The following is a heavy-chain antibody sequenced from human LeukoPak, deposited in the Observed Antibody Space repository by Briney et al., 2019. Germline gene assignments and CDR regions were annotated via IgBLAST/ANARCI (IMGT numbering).Heavy chain of an antibody. CDR1: GYTFTSYG. Sequence: ASVKVSCKASGYTFTSYGISWVRQAPGQGLEWMGWISAYNGNTNYAQKLQGRVTMTTDTSTSTAYMELSSLRSDDTAVYYCARDPICSGSSWFDPWGQGTLVTVSS. CDR2: ISAYNGNT. V-gene: IGHV1-18*01. D-gene: IGHD3-10*01. J-gene: IGHJ5*02. CDR3: ARDPICSGSSWFDP.